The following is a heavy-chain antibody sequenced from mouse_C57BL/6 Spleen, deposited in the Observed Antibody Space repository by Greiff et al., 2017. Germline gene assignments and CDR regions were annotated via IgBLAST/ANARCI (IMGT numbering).Heavy chain of an antibody. Sequence: ESGPGLVKPSPSLSLTCSVTGYSITSGSYWNWIRQFPGNKLEWMGYISYDGSNNYNPSLKNRISITRDTSKNQFFLKLNSVTTEDTATYYGASHYYVSSPFDYWGQGTTLTVSS. V-gene: IGHV3-6*01. J-gene: IGHJ2*01. CDR2: ISYDGSN. CDR3: ASHYYVSSPFDY. CDR1: GYSITSGSY. D-gene: IGHD1-1*01.